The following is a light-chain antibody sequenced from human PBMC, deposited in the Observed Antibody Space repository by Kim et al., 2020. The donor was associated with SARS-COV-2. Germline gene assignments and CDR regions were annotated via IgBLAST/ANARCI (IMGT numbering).Light chain of an antibody. V-gene: IGLV1-40*01. CDR2: GTT. J-gene: IGLJ2*01. CDR3: QSWDRSLSVSL. CDR1: SSNSGAGMD. Sequence: QGVTNACTGSSSNSGAGMDVNWYRQLPGTAPKLRIYGTTARPSGVPDRFSGSKSGTSASLAITGLQADDEADYYCQSWDRSLSVSLFGGGTQLTVL.